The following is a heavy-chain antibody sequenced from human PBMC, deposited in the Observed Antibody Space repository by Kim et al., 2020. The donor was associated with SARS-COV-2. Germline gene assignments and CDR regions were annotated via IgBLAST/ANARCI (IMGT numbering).Heavy chain of an antibody. J-gene: IGHJ4*02. CDR3: ARSLNWNYGGGGDY. CDR1: GGTFSSYA. D-gene: IGHD1-7*01. V-gene: IGHV1-69*13. Sequence: SVKVSCKASGGTFSSYAISWVRQAPGQGLEWMGGIIPIFGTANYAQKFQGRVTITADESTSTAYMELSSLRSEDTAVYYCARSLNWNYGGGGDYWGQGTLVTVSS. CDR2: IIPIFGTA.